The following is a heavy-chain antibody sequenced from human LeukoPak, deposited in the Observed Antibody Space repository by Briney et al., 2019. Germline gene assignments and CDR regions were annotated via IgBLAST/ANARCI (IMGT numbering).Heavy chain of an antibody. CDR2: INPSGGNT. D-gene: IGHD2-15*01. V-gene: IGHV1-46*01. J-gene: IGHJ5*02. CDR3: TREYCRAGTCYFPWFDP. CDR1: GYTFTSYY. Sequence: ASVKVSCKASGYTFTSYYIHWVRQAPGQGLEWMGIINPSGGNTTYAQKFQGRVTMTRDTSTSTVYMELGSLRSEDTAIYYCTREYCRAGTCYFPWFDPWGQGSLVTVSS.